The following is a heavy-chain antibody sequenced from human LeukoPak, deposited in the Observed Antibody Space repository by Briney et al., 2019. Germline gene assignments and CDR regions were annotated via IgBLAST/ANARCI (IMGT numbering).Heavy chain of an antibody. V-gene: IGHV4-31*03. J-gene: IGHJ3*02. CDR1: GGSISSGGYY. D-gene: IGHD1-26*01. CDR2: IYYSGST. CDR3: ARGHSGIDAFDI. Sequence: SGTLSLTCTVSGGSISSGGYYWSWIRQHPGKGLEWIGYIYYSGSTYYNPSLKSRVTISVDTSKNQFSLKLSSVTAADTAVYYCARGHSGIDAFDIWGQGTMVTVSS.